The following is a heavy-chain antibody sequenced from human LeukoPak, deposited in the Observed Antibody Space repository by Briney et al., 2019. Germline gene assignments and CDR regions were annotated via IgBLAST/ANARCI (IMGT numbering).Heavy chain of an antibody. V-gene: IGHV1-18*01. CDR1: SHTFTSYG. J-gene: IGHJ1*01. Sequence: ASVKVSCNTSSHTFTSYGISWVRQAPGQGLEYMGWINTYNGHTNYAQKLQGRVTVTTDTSTSTAYLELRSRRSDDTAVYYCARDGPRGYFQHWGQGTLITVSS. CDR3: ARDGPRGYFQH. D-gene: IGHD1-14*01. CDR2: INTYNGHT.